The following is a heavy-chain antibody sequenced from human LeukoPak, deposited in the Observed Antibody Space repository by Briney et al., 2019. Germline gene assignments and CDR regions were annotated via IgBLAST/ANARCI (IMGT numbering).Heavy chain of an antibody. J-gene: IGHJ5*02. CDR3: AKDPNYYDSSGPVGWFDP. V-gene: IGHV3-21*04. Sequence: GGSLRLSCAASGFTFSTYNMNWVRQAPGKGLEWVSSISSSSNYIYYADSVKGRFTISRDNSKNTLYLQMNSLRAEDTAVYYCAKDPNYYDSSGPVGWFDPWGQGTLVTVSS. CDR2: ISSSSNYI. CDR1: GFTFSTYN. D-gene: IGHD3-22*01.